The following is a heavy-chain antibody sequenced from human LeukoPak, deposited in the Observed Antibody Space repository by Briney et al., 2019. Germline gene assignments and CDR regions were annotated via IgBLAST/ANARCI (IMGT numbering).Heavy chain of an antibody. CDR2: IYYTGST. Sequence: SETLSLTCTVSGGSISTYYWSWIRQPPGKGLEWIGYIYYTGSTSYNPSLKSRVTMSLDASKNQFSLELNSVTPADTAVYYCARGGNYWPQWWFDPWGRGTLVSVST. V-gene: IGHV4-59*01. CDR3: ARGGNYWPQWWFDP. D-gene: IGHD1-26*01. CDR1: GGSISTYY. J-gene: IGHJ5*02.